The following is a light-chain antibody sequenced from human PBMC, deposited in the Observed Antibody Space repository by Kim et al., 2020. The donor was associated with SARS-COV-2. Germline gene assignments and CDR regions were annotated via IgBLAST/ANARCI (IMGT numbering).Light chain of an antibody. V-gene: IGKV3-20*01. Sequence: NGLTQSPGPLSLSPGERATLSCRASQSVSRGYLAWYQQKPGQSPRLLIYDAASRATGIPDRFSGSGSGTDFTLTISRLEPEDFAVYYCQQYDSSPRTFGQGTKVDIK. J-gene: IGKJ1*01. CDR2: DAA. CDR1: QSVSRGY. CDR3: QQYDSSPRT.